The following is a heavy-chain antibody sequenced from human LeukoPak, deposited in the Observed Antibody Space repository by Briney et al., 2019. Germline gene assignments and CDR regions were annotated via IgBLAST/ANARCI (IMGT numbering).Heavy chain of an antibody. Sequence: ASVKVSCKXPGGTFSNYGFSWVRQAPEQGLERMGGIVPVFGTVSYAQKFQDRVTITADDFTTTAYMELSSLRSEDTAVYYCARWAGTCTIASCYTPLDYWGQGTLVTVST. CDR2: IVPVFGTV. CDR1: GGTFSNYG. J-gene: IGHJ4*02. V-gene: IGHV1-69*13. CDR3: ARWAGTCTIASCYTPLDY. D-gene: IGHD2-2*02.